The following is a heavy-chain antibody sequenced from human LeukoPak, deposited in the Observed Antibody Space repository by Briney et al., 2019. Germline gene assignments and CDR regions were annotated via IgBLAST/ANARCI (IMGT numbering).Heavy chain of an antibody. V-gene: IGHV3-48*03. D-gene: IGHD2-21*01. J-gene: IGHJ4*01. CDR2: ISSSASHI. CDR3: ARLFSTAHY. Sequence: GGSLRLSCAVSGFPFSSYEMNWVRQAPGKGLEWVLLISSSASHIYYADSVKGRFTISRDNAKNSLYLQMNSLRAEDTAVYYCARLFSTAHYWGHGDLFTVSS. CDR1: GFPFSSYE.